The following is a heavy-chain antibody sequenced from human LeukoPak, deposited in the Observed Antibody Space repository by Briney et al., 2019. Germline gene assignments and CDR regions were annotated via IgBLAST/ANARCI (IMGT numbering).Heavy chain of an antibody. CDR1: GYSFTSYW. D-gene: IGHD3-9*01. Sequence: GESLKISCKGSGYSFTSYWIGWVRQMPGKGLEWMGIIYPGDSDTRYSPSFQGQVTISADKSISTAYLQWSSLKASDTAMYYCARSSAYDTLTGYPDYWGQGTLVTVSS. J-gene: IGHJ4*02. CDR3: ARSSAYDTLTGYPDY. CDR2: IYPGDSDT. V-gene: IGHV5-51*01.